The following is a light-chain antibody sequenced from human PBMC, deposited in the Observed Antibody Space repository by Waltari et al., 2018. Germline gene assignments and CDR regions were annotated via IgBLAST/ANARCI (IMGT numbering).Light chain of an antibody. Sequence: QSALTQPASVSGSPGQSITISCTGTSSEVGGYNYVSWYQQHPGKAPKLMIYEVSNRPSGVSNRCSGSKSGNTASLTISGLQAEDEADYYCSSYTSSSTPLYVFGTGTKVTVL. J-gene: IGLJ1*01. V-gene: IGLV2-14*01. CDR3: SSYTSSSTPLYV. CDR1: SSEVGGYNY. CDR2: EVS.